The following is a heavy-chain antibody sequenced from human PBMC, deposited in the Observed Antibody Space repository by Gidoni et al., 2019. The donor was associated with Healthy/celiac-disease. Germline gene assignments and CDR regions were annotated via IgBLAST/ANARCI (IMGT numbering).Heavy chain of an antibody. CDR1: GGSISSSSYY. J-gene: IGHJ4*02. CDR2: IYYSGST. V-gene: IGHV4-39*01. CDR3: ASEYDSSGYYLDY. D-gene: IGHD3-22*01. Sequence: QLQLQESGPGLVQPSETLSLTCTVSGGSISSSSYYWGWIRQPPGKGLEWIGSIYYSGSTYYNPSLKSRVTISVDTSKNQFSLKLSSVTAADTAVYYCASEYDSSGYYLDYWGQGTLVTVSS.